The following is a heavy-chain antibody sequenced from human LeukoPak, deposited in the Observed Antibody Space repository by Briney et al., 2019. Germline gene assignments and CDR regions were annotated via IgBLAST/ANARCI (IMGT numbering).Heavy chain of an antibody. Sequence: ASVKVSCKASGYTFTGFYMHWVRQAPGQGLEWMGWINPNSGDTNYAQKFQGRVTMTRDTSISTAYMELSRLRSDDTAVYYCARDRGVDYCSGGSCSNYYYYMDVWGKGTTVTISS. V-gene: IGHV1-2*02. J-gene: IGHJ6*03. CDR1: GYTFTGFY. CDR3: ARDRGVDYCSGGSCSNYYYYMDV. D-gene: IGHD2-15*01. CDR2: INPNSGDT.